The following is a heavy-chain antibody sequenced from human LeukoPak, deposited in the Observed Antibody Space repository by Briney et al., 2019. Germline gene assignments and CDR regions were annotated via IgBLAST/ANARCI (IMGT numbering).Heavy chain of an antibody. J-gene: IGHJ6*03. CDR2: INPNSGGT. V-gene: IGHV1-2*02. CDR3: ARGITGTTLLYMDV. Sequence: ATVKVSCKASGYTFTGYYMHWVRQAPGQVLEWMGCINPNSGGTNYAQKFQGRVTMTRDTSISTAYMELSRLRSDDTAVYYCARGITGTTLLYMDVWGKGTTVTVSS. CDR1: GYTFTGYY. D-gene: IGHD1-7*01.